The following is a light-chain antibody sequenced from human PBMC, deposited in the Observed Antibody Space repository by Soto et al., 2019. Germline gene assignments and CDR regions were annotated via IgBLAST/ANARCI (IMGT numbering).Light chain of an antibody. V-gene: IGKV3-11*01. CDR3: QQRSNWLVT. Sequence: EIVLTQSPATLSLSPGERATLSCRASQSVSSYLAWYQQKPGQAPRLLIYDASNRATGIPARFSGSGSGTDFTLTISSLEPEDFALYYCQQRSNWLVTFGGGTKVEIK. CDR1: QSVSSY. J-gene: IGKJ4*01. CDR2: DAS.